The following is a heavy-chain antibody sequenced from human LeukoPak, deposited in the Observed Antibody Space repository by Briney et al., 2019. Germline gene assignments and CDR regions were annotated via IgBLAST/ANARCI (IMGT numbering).Heavy chain of an antibody. Sequence: GASVKVSCKASGYTFTGYYMHWVRQAPGQGLEWMGWINPNSGGTNYAQKFQGRVTMTRDTSISTAYMELSRLRSDDTAVYYCARDEIVVRGAAPSLFDYWGQGTLVTVSS. V-gene: IGHV1-2*02. CDR3: ARDEIVVRGAAPSLFDY. D-gene: IGHD3-10*01. J-gene: IGHJ4*02. CDR2: INPNSGGT. CDR1: GYTFTGYY.